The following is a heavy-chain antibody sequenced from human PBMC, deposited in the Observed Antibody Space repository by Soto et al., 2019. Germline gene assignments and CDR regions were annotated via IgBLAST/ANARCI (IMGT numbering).Heavy chain of an antibody. J-gene: IGHJ3*02. CDR3: ARRYCSSTSCFVGAFDI. D-gene: IGHD2-2*01. CDR1: GFTFSSYA. CDR2: ISYDGSNK. Sequence: ESGGGVVQPGRSLRLSCAASGFTFSSYAMHWVRQAPGKGLEWVAVISYDGSNKYYADSVKGRFTISRDNSKNTLYLQMNSLRAEDTAVYYCARRYCSSTSCFVGAFDIWGPGTMVTVSS. V-gene: IGHV3-30*14.